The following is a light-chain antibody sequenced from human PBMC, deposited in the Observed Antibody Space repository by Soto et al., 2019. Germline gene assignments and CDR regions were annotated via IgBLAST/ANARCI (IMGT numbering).Light chain of an antibody. CDR2: GAS. CDR3: QQYNNWPPLT. V-gene: IGKV3-15*01. Sequence: EIVMTQSPATLSVSPGERATLSCRASQSVNSNLAWYRHKPGQAPRLLIYGASTRATGIPARFSGSGSGTEFTLIISSLQSEDFAVYYCQQYNNWPPLTFGGGTKVEIK. J-gene: IGKJ4*01. CDR1: QSVNSN.